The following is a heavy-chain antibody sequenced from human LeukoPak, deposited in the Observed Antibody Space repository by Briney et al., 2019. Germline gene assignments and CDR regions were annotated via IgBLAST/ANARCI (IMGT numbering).Heavy chain of an antibody. J-gene: IGHJ6*04. V-gene: IGHV3-48*03. CDR1: GFTFSSYE. CDR3: AELGITMIGGV. CDR2: ISSSGSTI. D-gene: IGHD3-10*02. Sequence: PAGGSLRLSCAASGFTFSSYEMNWVRQAPGKGLEWVSYISSSGSTIYYADSVKGRFTTSRDNAKNSLYLQMNSLRAEDTAVYYCAELGITMIGGVWGKGTTVTISS.